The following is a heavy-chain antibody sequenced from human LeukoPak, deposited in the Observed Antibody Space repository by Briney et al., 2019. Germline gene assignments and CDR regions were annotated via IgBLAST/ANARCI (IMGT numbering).Heavy chain of an antibody. D-gene: IGHD2/OR15-2a*01. J-gene: IGHJ4*02. V-gene: IGHV3-30*04. CDR2: ISYDGSNK. Sequence: PGGSLRLSCAASGFTFSSYAMHWVRQAPGKGLEWVAVISYDGSNKYYADSVKGRFTISRDNSKNTLYLQMNSLRAEDTAVYYCARDNTTPYTYYFDYWGQGTLVTVSS. CDR1: GFTFSSYA. CDR3: ARDNTTPYTYYFDY.